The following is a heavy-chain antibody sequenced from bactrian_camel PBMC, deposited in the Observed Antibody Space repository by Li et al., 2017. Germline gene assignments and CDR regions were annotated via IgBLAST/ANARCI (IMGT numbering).Heavy chain of an antibody. J-gene: IGHJ4*01. CDR1: GFTFSTYY. D-gene: IGHD2*01. V-gene: IGHV3-2*01. CDR2: IYSDGTNG. Sequence: VQLVESGGGLVQPGGSLRLSCAASGFTFSTYYMSWVRQAPGKGLEWVSTIYSDGTNGYYSDSVKGRFTVSRDNAKNTVYLQMNNLKSEDTAMYYCATRGSESWLCGLFQSRFTNWGQGTQVTVS. CDR3: ATRGSESWLCGLFQSRFTN.